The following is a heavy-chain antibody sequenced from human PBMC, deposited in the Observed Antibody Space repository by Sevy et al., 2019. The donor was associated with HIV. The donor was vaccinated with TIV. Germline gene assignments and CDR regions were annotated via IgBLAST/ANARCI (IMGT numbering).Heavy chain of an antibody. CDR2: ISGSGSDI. V-gene: IGHV3-11*01. Sequence: GGFLRLSCAASGFTLSDYYMSWIRQAPGKGLEWVSYISGSGSDIYYADSVTGRFTISRDNAKNSLYLQMNSVRSEDTAVYYCARDHVKDGDLGDYYYYAMDVWGQGTTVTVSS. CDR3: ARDHVKDGDLGDYYYYAMDV. CDR1: GFTLSDYY. J-gene: IGHJ6*02. D-gene: IGHD4-17*01.